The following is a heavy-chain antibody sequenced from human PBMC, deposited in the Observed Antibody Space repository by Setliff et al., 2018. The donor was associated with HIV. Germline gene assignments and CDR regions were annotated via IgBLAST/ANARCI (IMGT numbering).Heavy chain of an antibody. CDR1: GYTFTSYG. Sequence: ASVKVSCKASGYTFTSYGISWVRQAPGQGLEWMGWISACNGNTNYAQKLQGRVTMTTDTSTSTAYMELRSLRSDDTAVYYCAREGVGGGYNFWSGYYADYYYGMDVWGQGTTVS. CDR2: ISACNGNT. V-gene: IGHV1-18*01. D-gene: IGHD3-3*01. CDR3: AREGVGGGYNFWSGYYADYYYGMDV. J-gene: IGHJ6*02.